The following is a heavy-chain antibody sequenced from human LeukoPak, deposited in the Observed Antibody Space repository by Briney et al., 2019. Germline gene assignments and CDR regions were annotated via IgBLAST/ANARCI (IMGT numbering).Heavy chain of an antibody. CDR2: TYYRSKWYN. V-gene: IGHV6-1*01. Sequence: SQTLSLTCAISGDSVSSNSAAWNWIRQSPSRGLEWLGRTYYRSKWYNDYAVSVKSRITINPDTSKNQFSLQLNSVTPEDTAVYYCARDAAPPGIAAAGRDYYYYYYMDVWGKGTTVTVSS. CDR1: GDSVSSNSAA. D-gene: IGHD6-13*01. J-gene: IGHJ6*03. CDR3: ARDAAPPGIAAAGRDYYYYYYMDV.